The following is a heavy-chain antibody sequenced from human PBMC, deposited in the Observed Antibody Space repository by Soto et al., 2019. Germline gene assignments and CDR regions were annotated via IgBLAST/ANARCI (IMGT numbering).Heavy chain of an antibody. CDR1: GGSISSGDYY. J-gene: IGHJ4*02. CDR3: AGTTFGGVIAGGYYFDY. CDR2: IYYSAST. V-gene: IGHV4-30-4*01. Sequence: QVKLQESCPGLVKPSQTLSLTCTVSGGSISSGDYYWSWIRQPPGKGLDWIGYIYYSASTYYNPSLMSRVTISVDTSKHQFSLKMSSVTAADTAVYYCAGTTFGGVIAGGYYFDYWGQGTLVNVSS. D-gene: IGHD3-16*02.